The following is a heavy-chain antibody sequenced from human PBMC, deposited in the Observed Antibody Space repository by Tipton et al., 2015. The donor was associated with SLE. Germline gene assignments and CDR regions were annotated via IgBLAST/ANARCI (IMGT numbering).Heavy chain of an antibody. J-gene: IGHJ4*02. V-gene: IGHV4-59*01. CDR2: IYYSGST. D-gene: IGHD5-12*01. CDR3: ARERNPRQRYYFDY. CDR1: GGSISSYY. Sequence: TLSLTCTVSGGSISSYYWSWIRQPPGKGLEWIGYIYYSGSTNYNPSLKSRVTISVDTSKNQFSLKLSSVTAADTAVYYCARERNPRQRYYFDYWGQGTLVTVSS.